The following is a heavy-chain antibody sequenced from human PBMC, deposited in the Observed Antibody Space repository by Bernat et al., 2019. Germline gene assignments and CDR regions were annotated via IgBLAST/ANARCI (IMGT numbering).Heavy chain of an antibody. CDR1: DGSISSGSYY. CDR2: IYTSGST. D-gene: IGHD3-3*01. Sequence: QVQLQESGPGLVKPSQTPSLTCTVSDGSISSGSYYWSWIRQPAGKGLEWIGRIYTSGSTNYNPSLKSRVTISVDTSKNQFSLKLSSVTAADTAVYYCARVIPLRFLAKFDPWGQGTLVTVSS. CDR3: ARVIPLRFLAKFDP. J-gene: IGHJ5*02. V-gene: IGHV4-61*02.